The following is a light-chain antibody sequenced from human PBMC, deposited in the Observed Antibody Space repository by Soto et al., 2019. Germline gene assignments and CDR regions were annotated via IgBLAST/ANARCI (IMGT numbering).Light chain of an antibody. CDR3: GTWDSSLSLYV. J-gene: IGLJ1*01. CDR2: DNN. V-gene: IGLV1-51*01. CDR1: SSNIGNNY. Sequence: QSVLTQPPSVSAAPGQKVTISCSGSSSNIGNNYVSWYQQLPGTAPKLLIYDNNKRPSGIPDRFSGSKSGTSATLGITGLQNGAHADYYCGTWDSSLSLYVFGTGTKVTVL.